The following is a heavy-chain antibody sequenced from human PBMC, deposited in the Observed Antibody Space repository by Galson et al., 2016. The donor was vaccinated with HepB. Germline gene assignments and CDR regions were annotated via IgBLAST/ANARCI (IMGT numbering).Heavy chain of an antibody. J-gene: IGHJ4*02. CDR3: ARTPLQYYYGSGSYYFDY. V-gene: IGHV2-70*01. D-gene: IGHD3-10*01. CDR1: GFSLSTSGIS. CDR2: IDWDDDK. Sequence: PALVKPTQTLTLTCTFSGFSLSTSGISVSWIRQPPGKTLEWLALIDWDDDKFHSTSLKTRLTISKDTSKNQVVLTMTNMDPVDTATYYCARTPLQYYYGSGSYYFDYWGQGTLATVSS.